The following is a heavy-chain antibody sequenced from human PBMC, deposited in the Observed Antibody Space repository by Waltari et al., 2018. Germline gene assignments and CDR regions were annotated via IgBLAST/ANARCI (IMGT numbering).Heavy chain of an antibody. CDR3: ARAGWEPSGWFDP. Sequence: QVQLVQSGAEVKKPGASVKVSCKASGYTFTSYDINWVRQATGQGLEWMGWMNPNSGNTNYAQKLQGRVTMTTDTSTSTAYMELRSLRSDDTAVYYCARAGWEPSGWFDPWGQGTLVTVSS. V-gene: IGHV1-8*02. CDR1: GYTFTSYD. J-gene: IGHJ5*02. D-gene: IGHD1-26*01. CDR2: MNPNSGNT.